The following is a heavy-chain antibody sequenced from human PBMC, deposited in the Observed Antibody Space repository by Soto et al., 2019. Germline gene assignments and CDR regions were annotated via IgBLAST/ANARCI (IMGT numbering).Heavy chain of an antibody. CDR1: GFTFTDYA. CDR2: ISNNGGFT. D-gene: IGHD6-13*01. J-gene: IGHJ6*02. CDR3: AKPIIASSWGYYDYYGLDV. V-gene: IGHV3-23*01. Sequence: SGGSLRLSCAASGFTFTDYAMSWVRQTPGKGLERVSVISNNGGFTYYADSVKGRFTISRDNSKNTLYLEMNTLSPEDAAVYYCAKPIIASSWGYYDYYGLDVWGQGTTVTVSS.